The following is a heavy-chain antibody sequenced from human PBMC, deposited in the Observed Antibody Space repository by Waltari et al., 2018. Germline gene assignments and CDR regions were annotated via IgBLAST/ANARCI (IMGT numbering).Heavy chain of an antibody. CDR1: GYTFTSYG. Sequence: QVQLVQSGAEVKKPGASVKVSCKASGYTFTSYGISWVRQAPGQGLAGMGWSSAYNGNTNYAQKLQGRVTMTTGTSTSTAYMELRILRSDDTAVYYCARSYDSSGYGLDVDYWGQGTLVTVSS. J-gene: IGHJ4*02. V-gene: IGHV1-18*01. CDR2: SSAYNGNT. D-gene: IGHD3-22*01. CDR3: ARSYDSSGYGLDVDY.